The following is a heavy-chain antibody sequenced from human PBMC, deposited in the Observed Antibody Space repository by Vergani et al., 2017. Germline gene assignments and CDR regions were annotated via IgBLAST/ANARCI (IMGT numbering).Heavy chain of an antibody. CDR1: GFTLSSHA. CDR2: ISGSGGST. V-gene: IGHV3-23*01. J-gene: IGHJ4*02. Sequence: EVQLLESGGGLVQPGGSLRLSCAGSGFTLSSHAMSWVRPAPGKGLEWVSAISGSGGSTYYADSVKGRFTISRDNSKNTLYLQMNSLRAEDTAVYYCAKYLPTICGVVSWCFDYWGQGTLVTVSS. D-gene: IGHD3-3*01. CDR3: AKYLPTICGVVSWCFDY.